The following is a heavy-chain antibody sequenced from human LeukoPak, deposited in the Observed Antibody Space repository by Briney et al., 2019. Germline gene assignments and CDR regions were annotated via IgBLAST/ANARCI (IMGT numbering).Heavy chain of an antibody. Sequence: SETLSLTCTVSGGSISSYYWSWIRQPPGKGLEWIGHIYYSGSTNYNPSLKSRVTISVDTSKNQFSLKLSSVTAADTAVYYCARDRGDAFDIWGQGTMVTVSS. CDR2: IYYSGST. J-gene: IGHJ3*02. CDR1: GGSISSYY. CDR3: ARDRGDAFDI. V-gene: IGHV4-59*01.